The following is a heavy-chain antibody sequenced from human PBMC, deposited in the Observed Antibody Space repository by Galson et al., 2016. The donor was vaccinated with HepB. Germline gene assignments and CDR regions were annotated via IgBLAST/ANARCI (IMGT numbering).Heavy chain of an antibody. CDR3: ARGHNGHADGLDY. CDR1: GFTFGRYG. V-gene: IGHV3-30*03. D-gene: IGHD2-8*01. Sequence: SLRLSCAASGFTFGRYGMHWVRQAPGKGLEWVAVMSYDGGHEYYADSVGGRLTVSRDNSKNMLYLQMNSLRAEDTAVYYCARGHNGHADGLDYWGQGTLVTVSS. CDR2: MSYDGGHE. J-gene: IGHJ4*02.